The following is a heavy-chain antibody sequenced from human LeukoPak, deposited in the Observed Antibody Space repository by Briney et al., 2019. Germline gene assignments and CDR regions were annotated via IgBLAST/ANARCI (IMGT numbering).Heavy chain of an antibody. Sequence: SETLSLTGTVSDGSVSSRNSYLGWIRQSPGKGLAWTGNIYQSGGTYFNASLTSRLTISVDTSKNQFSLKLSSVTAADTAVYYCARHSLLWFGNRKRSFDYWGQGNLVTVSS. J-gene: IGHJ4*02. CDR3: ARHSLLWFGNRKRSFDY. CDR2: IYQSGGT. CDR1: DGSVSSRNSY. D-gene: IGHD3-10*01. V-gene: IGHV4-39*01.